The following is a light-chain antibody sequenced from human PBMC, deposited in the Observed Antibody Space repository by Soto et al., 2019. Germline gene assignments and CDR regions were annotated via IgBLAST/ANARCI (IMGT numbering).Light chain of an antibody. V-gene: IGKV3-20*01. Sequence: EIVLTQSPDTLSLSPGERATLSCRASKSFSRSYLAWYQQKPGQAPRLLIYGASSRATGIPDRFSGSGSGTDFTLTISRLEPEDFAVYYCQQYNNWPITFGPGTRLEIK. CDR2: GAS. CDR3: QQYNNWPIT. J-gene: IGKJ5*01. CDR1: KSFSRSY.